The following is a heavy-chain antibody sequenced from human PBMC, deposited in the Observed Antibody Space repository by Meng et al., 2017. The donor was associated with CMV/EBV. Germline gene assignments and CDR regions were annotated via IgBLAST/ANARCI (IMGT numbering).Heavy chain of an antibody. D-gene: IGHD4-11*01. CDR3: ARGATVTSYYNYYGMDV. J-gene: IGHJ6*02. CDR1: GFTFSSYW. V-gene: IGHV3-7*01. Sequence: GGSLRLSCAASGFTFSSYWMSWVRQAPGKGLEWVANIKQDGSEKYYVDSVKGRFTISRDNAKNSLYLQMNSLRAEDTAVYYCARGATVTSYYNYYGMDVWGQGTTVTVSS. CDR2: IKQDGSEK.